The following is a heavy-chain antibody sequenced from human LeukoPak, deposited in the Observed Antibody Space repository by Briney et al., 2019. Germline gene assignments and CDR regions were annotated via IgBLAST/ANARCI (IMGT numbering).Heavy chain of an antibody. CDR3: AKSLAFAATGGGMDV. Sequence: GGSLRLSCAASGFTFSTYAMRWVRQAPGKGLEWVSNISGSDGNTYYADSVKGRFTISRDNYRNTVDLQMNSLRAEDAAVYYCAKSLAFAATGGGMDVWGQGTTVTVSS. CDR1: GFTFSTYA. CDR2: ISGSDGNT. D-gene: IGHD2-15*01. J-gene: IGHJ6*02. V-gene: IGHV3-23*01.